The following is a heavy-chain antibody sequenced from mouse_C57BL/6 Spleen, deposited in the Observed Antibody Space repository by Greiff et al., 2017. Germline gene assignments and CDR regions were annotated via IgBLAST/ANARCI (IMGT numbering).Heavy chain of an antibody. J-gene: IGHJ3*01. D-gene: IGHD2-4*01. CDR2: IHPNSGST. CDR1: GYTFTSYW. Sequence: QVQLQQPGAELVKPGASVKLSCKASGYTFTSYWMHWVKQRPGQGLEWIGMIHPNSGSTNYNEKFKSKATLTVDKSSSTAYMQLSSLTSEDSAVYYCARDGIYYDYDRGFAYWGQGTLVTVSA. CDR3: ARDGIYYDYDRGFAY. V-gene: IGHV1-64*01.